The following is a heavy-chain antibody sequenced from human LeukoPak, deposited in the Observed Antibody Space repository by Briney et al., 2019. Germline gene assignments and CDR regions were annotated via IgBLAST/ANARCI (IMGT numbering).Heavy chain of an antibody. D-gene: IGHD5-24*01. Sequence: GGSLRLSCAASGFTFSSYGMHWIRQAPGKGLEWVAFIRNDGSIIYNADSVKGRFTISRDNSKNTLYLQMNSLRAEDTAVYYCARAREMATIGSYYPYYYYGMDVWGQGTTVTVSS. CDR2: IRNDGSII. J-gene: IGHJ6*02. V-gene: IGHV3-30*02. CDR1: GFTFSSYG. CDR3: ARAREMATIGSYYPYYYYGMDV.